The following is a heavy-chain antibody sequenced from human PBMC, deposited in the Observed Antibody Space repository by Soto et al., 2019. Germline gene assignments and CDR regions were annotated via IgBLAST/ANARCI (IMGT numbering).Heavy chain of an antibody. D-gene: IGHD1-1*01. Sequence: QVQLQESGPGLVKPSETLSLTCTVSGGSISSYYWSWIRQPPGKGLEWIGYIYYSGSTNYNPSLKSRVTISVDTSKNQFSLKLSSVTAADTAVYYCAREGYLTWNDQDAFDIWGQGTMVTVSS. J-gene: IGHJ3*02. CDR1: GGSISSYY. CDR2: IYYSGST. CDR3: AREGYLTWNDQDAFDI. V-gene: IGHV4-59*01.